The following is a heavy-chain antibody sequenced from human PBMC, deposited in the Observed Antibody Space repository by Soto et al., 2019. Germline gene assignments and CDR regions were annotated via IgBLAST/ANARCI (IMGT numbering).Heavy chain of an antibody. Sequence: QLQLQESGPGLVKPSETLSLTCTVSGGSISSSSYYWGWIRQPPGKGLEWIGSLYYSGSSYYNPSVESLVTISVDTCKTQFSLRRSSVNAAATAVYYCARRVYDFWSGTAFDYWGQGTLVTVSS. D-gene: IGHD3-3*01. CDR2: LYYSGSS. J-gene: IGHJ4*02. CDR1: GGSISSSSYY. CDR3: ARRVYDFWSGTAFDY. V-gene: IGHV4-39*01.